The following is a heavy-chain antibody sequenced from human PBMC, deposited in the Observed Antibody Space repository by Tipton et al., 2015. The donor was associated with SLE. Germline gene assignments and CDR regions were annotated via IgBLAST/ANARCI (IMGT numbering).Heavy chain of an antibody. V-gene: IGHV4-34*01. Sequence: TLSLTCSVSGNSIYNGYYWSWIRQPPGKGLEWIGEINHSGSTNYNPSLKSRVTMSVDTSKNQFSLKLSSVTAADTAVYYCARLGGYPTSNWFDPWGQGTLVTVSS. CDR3: ARLGGYPTSNWFDP. CDR2: INHSGST. CDR1: GNSIYNGYY. D-gene: IGHD3-16*02. J-gene: IGHJ5*02.